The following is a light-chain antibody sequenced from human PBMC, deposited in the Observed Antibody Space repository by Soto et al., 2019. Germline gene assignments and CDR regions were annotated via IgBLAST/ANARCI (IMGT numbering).Light chain of an antibody. CDR2: EVS. CDR1: SSDIGAYNY. CDR3: KSYAGSNTYV. J-gene: IGLJ1*01. Sequence: QSALTQPASVSGSPGQSITISCTGTSSDIGAYNYVSWYQHHPGKAPKFMMYEVSYRPSGVPDRFSGSKSGNTASLTVSGLQAADEADYFCKSYAGSNTYVFGSGTKLTVL. V-gene: IGLV2-8*01.